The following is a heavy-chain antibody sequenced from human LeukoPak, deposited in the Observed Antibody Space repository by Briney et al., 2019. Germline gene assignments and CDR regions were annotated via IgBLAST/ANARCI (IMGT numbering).Heavy chain of an antibody. Sequence: GESLQISFKGSGYSFTSYWIGWVRPMPGKGLEWMGIIYPGDSDTRYSPSFQGQVTISAGKSISTAYLQWSSLKASDTAMYYCARTDRRWTNNWFDPWGQGTLVTVSS. J-gene: IGHJ5*02. CDR1: GYSFTSYW. D-gene: IGHD3/OR15-3a*01. CDR2: IYPGDSDT. CDR3: ARTDRRWTNNWFDP. V-gene: IGHV5-51*01.